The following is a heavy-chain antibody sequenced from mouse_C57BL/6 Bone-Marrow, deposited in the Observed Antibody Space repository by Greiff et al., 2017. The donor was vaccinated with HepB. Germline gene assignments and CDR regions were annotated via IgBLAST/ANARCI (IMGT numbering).Heavy chain of an antibody. D-gene: IGHD2-2*01. V-gene: IGHV1-15*01. CDR3: TAPMVTYFDY. Sequence: VQLQESGAELVRPGASVTLSCKASGYTFTDYEMHWVKQTPVHGLEWIGAIDPETGGTAYNQKFKGKAILTADKSSSTAYMELRSLTSEDSAVYYCTAPMVTYFDYGGQGTTLTVSS. CDR2: IDPETGGT. J-gene: IGHJ2*01. CDR1: GYTFTDYE.